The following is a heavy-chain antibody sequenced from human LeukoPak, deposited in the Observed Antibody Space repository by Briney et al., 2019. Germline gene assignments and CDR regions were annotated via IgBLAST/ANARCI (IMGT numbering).Heavy chain of an antibody. CDR1: GFTFSSYS. J-gene: IGHJ5*02. Sequence: PGGSLRLSCAASGFTFSSYSMNWVRQAPGKGLEWVSSISSSSSYIYYADSVKGRFTISRDNAKNSLYLQMNSQRAEDTAVYYCARSVVVAASPRWFDPWGQGTLVTVSS. D-gene: IGHD2-15*01. CDR2: ISSSSSYI. V-gene: IGHV3-21*01. CDR3: ARSVVVAASPRWFDP.